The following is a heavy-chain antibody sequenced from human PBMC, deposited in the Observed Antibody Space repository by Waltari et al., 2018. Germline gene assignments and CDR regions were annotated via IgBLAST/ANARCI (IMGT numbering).Heavy chain of an antibody. CDR2: FDPEDNET. V-gene: IGHV1-24*01. J-gene: IGHJ6*02. Sequence: QVQLVQSGAEVKRPGASVKVSCRVSGYSLTQLSMHWVRQAPGKGLEWMGFFDPEDNETTYTQNLQGRVTMTEDTSTDTAYMELAGLRFEDTAVYYCASDPPKGDYYYYGLDFWGQGTTVTDSS. CDR1: GYSLTQLS. CDR3: ASDPPKGDYYYYGLDF.